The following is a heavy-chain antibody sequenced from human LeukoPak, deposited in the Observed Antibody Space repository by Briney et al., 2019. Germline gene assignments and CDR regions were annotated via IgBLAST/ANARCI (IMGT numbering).Heavy chain of an antibody. CDR1: GFSLSDYY. V-gene: IGHV3-11*01. CDR3: ARGHLLPY. D-gene: IGHD2-15*01. J-gene: IGHJ4*02. CDR2: LSMSGTST. Sequence: GGTLRLSCAASGFSLSDYYVTWIRQPPGKGLEWVSYLSMSGTSTKYADSVKGRFTISRDNAKNLVFLDMTGLRADDTAVYYCARGHLLPYWGQGTLVAVSS.